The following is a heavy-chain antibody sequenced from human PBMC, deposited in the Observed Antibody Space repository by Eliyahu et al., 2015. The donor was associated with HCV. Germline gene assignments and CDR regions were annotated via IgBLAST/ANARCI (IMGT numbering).Heavy chain of an antibody. D-gene: IGHD5-24*01. V-gene: IGHV4-39*01. Sequence: QLQLQESGPGLVKPSETLSLTCTVSGGSISSSSYYWGWIRQPPGKGLEWIGSIYYSGSTYYNPSLKSRVTISVDTSKNQFSLKLSSVTAADTAVYYCARNPRKGWHTEYYFDYWGQGTLVTVSS. CDR2: IYYSGST. CDR3: ARNPRKGWHTEYYFDY. J-gene: IGHJ4*02. CDR1: GGSISSSSYY.